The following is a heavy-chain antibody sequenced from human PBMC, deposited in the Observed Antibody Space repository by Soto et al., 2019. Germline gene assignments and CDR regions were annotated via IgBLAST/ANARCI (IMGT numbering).Heavy chain of an antibody. CDR3: TSGKTHYFLDL. Sequence: SETLSLTCVVSGGSISRSDFSWTWIRQPPGKGLEWVGYIYRSGTTYYNPSLKSRVSISLDKSKNQFSLNLASVTAADTAVYYCTSGKTHYFLDLWGQGHLVTVSS. CDR2: IYRSGTT. CDR1: GGSISRSDFS. J-gene: IGHJ4*02. V-gene: IGHV4-30-2*01. D-gene: IGHD3-3*01.